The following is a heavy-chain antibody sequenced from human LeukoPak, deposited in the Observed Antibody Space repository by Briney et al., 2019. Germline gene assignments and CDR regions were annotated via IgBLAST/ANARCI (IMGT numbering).Heavy chain of an antibody. J-gene: IGHJ4*02. CDR2: IYSGGST. CDR3: ARVGVAVATTDIHFDY. Sequence: GGSLRLSCAASGFTVSSNYMSWVRQAPGKGLEWVSVIYSGGSTYYADSVKGRFTISRDNAKNSLYLQMNSLRAEDTAVYYCARVGVAVATTDIHFDYWGQGTLVTVSS. CDR1: GFTVSSNY. V-gene: IGHV3-53*01. D-gene: IGHD6-19*01.